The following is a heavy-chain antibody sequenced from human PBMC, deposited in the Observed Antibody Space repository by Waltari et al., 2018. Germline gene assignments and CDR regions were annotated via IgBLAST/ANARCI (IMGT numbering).Heavy chain of an antibody. Sequence: QVQLQESGPGLVKPSETLSLTCAVSGYPISSGYYWGWIRQPPGKGLEWIGSIYHSGSTYYNPSLKSRVTISVDTSKNQFSLKLSSVTATDTAVYYCARLSSGYYYRFDYWGQGTLVTVSS. J-gene: IGHJ4*02. CDR1: GYPISSGYY. CDR3: ARLSSGYYYRFDY. CDR2: IYHSGST. V-gene: IGHV4-38-2*01. D-gene: IGHD3-22*01.